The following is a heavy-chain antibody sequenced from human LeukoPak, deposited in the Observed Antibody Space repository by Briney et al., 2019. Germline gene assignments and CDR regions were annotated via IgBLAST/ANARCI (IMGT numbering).Heavy chain of an antibody. Sequence: PSETLSLTCTVFGGSVSTYSWSWIRQPPGKGLEWIAYMDYSGTTNYNPSLRSRVTISIDTSKNQFSLSLSSVTAADTAVYYCVRDIRFIGATHYFDYWGQGTLVTVSS. CDR2: MDYSGTT. D-gene: IGHD1-26*01. CDR1: GGSVSTYS. V-gene: IGHV4-59*02. J-gene: IGHJ4*02. CDR3: VRDIRFIGATHYFDY.